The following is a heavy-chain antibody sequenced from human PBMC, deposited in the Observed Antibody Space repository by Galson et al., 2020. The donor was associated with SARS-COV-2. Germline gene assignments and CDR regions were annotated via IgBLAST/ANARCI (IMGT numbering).Heavy chain of an antibody. CDR3: ARRIGQQLDDAVDI. D-gene: IGHD6-13*01. Sequence: ASETLSLTCTVSGGSISSRSYYWGWLRQPPGKGLEWIGSIYYSGSTYYNPSLKSRVTISVDTSKNQFSLKLSSVTDADTAVYYCARRIGQQLDDAVDIGGQGTMVTVAS. V-gene: IGHV4-39*01. CDR1: GGSISSRSYY. J-gene: IGHJ3*02. CDR2: IYYSGST.